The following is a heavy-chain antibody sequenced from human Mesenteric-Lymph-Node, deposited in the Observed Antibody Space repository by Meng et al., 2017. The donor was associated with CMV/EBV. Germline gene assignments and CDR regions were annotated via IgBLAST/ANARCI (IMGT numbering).Heavy chain of an antibody. V-gene: IGHV4-59*01. D-gene: IGHD1-26*01. J-gene: IGHJ6*02. CDR1: GGSISSYY. CDR2: IYYSGST. Sequence: SETLSLTCTVSGGSISSYYWSWIRQPPGKGLEWIGYIYYSGSTNYNPSLKSRVTISVDTSKNQFSLKLSSVTAADTAVYYCARDWGRGSSYSPYYYYGMGVWGQGTTVTVSS. CDR3: ARDWGRGSSYSPYYYYGMGV.